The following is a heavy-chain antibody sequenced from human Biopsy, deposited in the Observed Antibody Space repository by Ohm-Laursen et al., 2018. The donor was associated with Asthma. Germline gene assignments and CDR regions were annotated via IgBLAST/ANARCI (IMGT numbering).Heavy chain of an antibody. CDR2: ISYDGGNK. Sequence: SLRLSCAASGFTFSSYGMHWVRQAPGKGLEWVAVISYDGGNKYYADSVKGRFTISRDNSKNTLYLQMNSLRAEDTAVYYCAREGGDYLSGYHYYYGMDVWGQGTTVTVSS. J-gene: IGHJ6*02. CDR1: GFTFSSYG. V-gene: IGHV3-30*03. D-gene: IGHD4-17*01. CDR3: AREGGDYLSGYHYYYGMDV.